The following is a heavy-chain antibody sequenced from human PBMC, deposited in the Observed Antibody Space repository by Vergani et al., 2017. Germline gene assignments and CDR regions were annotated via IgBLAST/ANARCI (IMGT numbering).Heavy chain of an antibody. Sequence: QVQLVQSGAEVKKPGSSVKVSCKASGGTFSSYAISWVRQAPGQGLAWMGGIIPMFGTASYAQKFQGRVTITADESTSTADLELSSLRAEDTAGYYWEGEGGEDISTYYYYYMDVWGKGTTVTVSS. V-gene: IGHV1-69*01. D-gene: IGHD3-9*01. J-gene: IGHJ6*03. CDR2: IIPMFGTA. CDR3: EGEGGEDISTYYYYYMDV. CDR1: GGTFSSYA.